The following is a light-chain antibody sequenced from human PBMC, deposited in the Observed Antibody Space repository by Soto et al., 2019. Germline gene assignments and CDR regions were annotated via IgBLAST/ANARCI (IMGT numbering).Light chain of an antibody. V-gene: IGKV3-15*01. CDR2: GAS. CDR3: QQAKSFPVS. J-gene: IGKJ5*01. Sequence: EIVLTQSPGTLSVSPGERATLSCRASQSVGNNLAWYRQKSGQAPRLLIYGASARATGIPARFSGSGSGTDFTLTINNLQPEDFATYYCQQAKSFPVSFGQGTRLEIK. CDR1: QSVGNN.